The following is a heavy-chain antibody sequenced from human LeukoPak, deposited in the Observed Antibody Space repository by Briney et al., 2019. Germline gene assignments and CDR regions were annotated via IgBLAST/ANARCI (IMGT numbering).Heavy chain of an antibody. CDR3: ARGIDLAYYYMDV. V-gene: IGHV1-69*13. J-gene: IGHJ6*03. Sequence: SVKVSCKASGGTFSSYAISWVRQSPGQGLEWMGGIIPIFGTANYAQKFQGRVTITADESTSTAYMELSSLRSEDTAVYYCARGIDLAYYYMDVWGKGTTVTVSS. CDR2: IIPIFGTA. CDR1: GGTFSSYA.